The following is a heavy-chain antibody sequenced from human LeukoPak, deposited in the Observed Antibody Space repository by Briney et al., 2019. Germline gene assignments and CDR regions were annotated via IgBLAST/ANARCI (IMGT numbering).Heavy chain of an antibody. Sequence: SETLSLTCAVYVGSFSGYHWNWIRQPPGKGPEWIGEVNESGGTNINPSLRSRVILSVDTSMNQFSLKLISVTAADTGVYYCARGQGATVPKVGENWFDPWGHGTRVIVSP. J-gene: IGHJ5*02. D-gene: IGHD1-26*01. CDR1: VGSFSGYH. V-gene: IGHV4-34*01. CDR3: ARGQGATVPKVGENWFDP. CDR2: VNESGGT.